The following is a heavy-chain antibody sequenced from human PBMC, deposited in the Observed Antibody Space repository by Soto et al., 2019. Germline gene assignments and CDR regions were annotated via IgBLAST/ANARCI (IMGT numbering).Heavy chain of an antibody. D-gene: IGHD6-13*01. CDR1: GFTFSSYA. Sequence: GGSLRLSCAASGFTFSSYAMHWVRQAPGKGLEYVSAISSNGGSTYYANSVKGRFTISRDNSKNTLYLQMGSLRAEDMAVYYCARMPGSSWFFDYWGQGTLVTVSP. J-gene: IGHJ4*02. CDR2: ISSNGGST. CDR3: ARMPGSSWFFDY. V-gene: IGHV3-64*01.